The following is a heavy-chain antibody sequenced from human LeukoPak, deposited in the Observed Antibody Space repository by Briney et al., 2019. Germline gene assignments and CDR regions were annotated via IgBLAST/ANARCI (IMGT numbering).Heavy chain of an antibody. CDR3: ARLSSTLYYSMDV. J-gene: IGHJ6*02. D-gene: IGHD6-6*01. CDR1: GGSISSYY. CDR2: IQNSAIYRAKI. Sequence: SETLSPTCAVSGGSISSYYWTWIRQPPGKGLEWVGYIQNSAIYRAKIKSSPSLQSRVSLSIDTSKNQVSLTVNSVTAADTAVYYCARLSSTLYYSMDVWGPGTAVTVSS. V-gene: IGHV4-59*08.